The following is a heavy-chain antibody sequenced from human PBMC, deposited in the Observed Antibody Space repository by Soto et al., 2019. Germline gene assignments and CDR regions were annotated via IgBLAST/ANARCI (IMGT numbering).Heavy chain of an antibody. J-gene: IGHJ4*02. CDR3: AKQVRDGTSSPYYFDY. CDR1: GFTFSNYA. D-gene: IGHD6-6*01. V-gene: IGHV3-23*01. Sequence: GGSLRLSCAGSGFTFSNYAMSWVRQAPGKGLEWVSAISSAVNTYYADSVKGRFTISRDNSKNTLSLQMNSLRAEDTAVYYCAKQVRDGTSSPYYFDYWGQGT. CDR2: ISSAVNT.